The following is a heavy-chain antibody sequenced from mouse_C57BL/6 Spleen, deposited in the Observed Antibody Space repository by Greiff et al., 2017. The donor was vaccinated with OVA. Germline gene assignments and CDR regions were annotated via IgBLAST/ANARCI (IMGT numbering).Heavy chain of an antibody. CDR3: AREGYDYGDAMDY. CDR2: IYPGDGDT. Sequence: VKLMESGPELVKPGASVKISCKASGYAFSSSWMNWVKQRPGKGLEWIGRIYPGDGDTNYNGKFKGKATLTADKSSSTAYMQLSSLTSEDSAVYFCAREGYDYGDAMDYWGQGTSVTVSS. J-gene: IGHJ4*01. D-gene: IGHD2-4*01. V-gene: IGHV1-82*01. CDR1: GYAFSSSW.